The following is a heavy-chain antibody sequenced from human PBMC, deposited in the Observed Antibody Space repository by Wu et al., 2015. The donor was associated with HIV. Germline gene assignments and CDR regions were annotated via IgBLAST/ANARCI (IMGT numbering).Heavy chain of an antibody. CDR1: GYTFTGYY. Sequence: QVQLVQSGAEVKKPGASVKVSCKASGYTFTGYYMHWVRQAPGQGLEWMGWINPNSGGTNYAQKFQGRVTMTRDTSISTAYMELSRLRSDDTAVYYCARGVRPMDSSGYRISLGYWGQGTLVTVSS. J-gene: IGHJ4*02. CDR2: INPNSGGT. D-gene: IGHD3-22*01. CDR3: ARGVRPMDSSGYRISLGY. V-gene: IGHV1-2*02.